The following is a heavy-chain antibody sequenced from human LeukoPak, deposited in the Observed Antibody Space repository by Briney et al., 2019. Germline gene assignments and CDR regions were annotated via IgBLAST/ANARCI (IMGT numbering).Heavy chain of an antibody. J-gene: IGHJ6*02. CDR3: AKDRSLRYYYGMDV. CDR2: ISYDGSNK. CDR1: GFTFSSYG. V-gene: IGHV3-30*18. D-gene: IGHD3-10*01. Sequence: PGGSLRLSCAASGFTFSSYGMHWVRQAPGKGLEWVAVISYDGSNKYYADSVKGRFTISRDNSKNTLYLQMNSLRAEDTAVYYCAKDRSLRYYYGMDVWGQGTTVPVSS.